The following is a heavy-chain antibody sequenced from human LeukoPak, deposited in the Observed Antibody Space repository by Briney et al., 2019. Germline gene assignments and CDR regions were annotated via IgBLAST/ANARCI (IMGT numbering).Heavy chain of an antibody. CDR2: IHYSGTT. CDR3: ARQGTSDGYYPFDY. J-gene: IGHJ4*02. D-gene: IGHD3-3*01. Sequence: NASETLSLTCTVSGGSISSYYWGWIRQPPGKGLEWIGSIHYSGTTYYNASLKSRVTTSVDTSKNLFSLRVSSVTAADTAVYYCARQGTSDGYYPFDYWGQGTLVTVSS. CDR1: GGSISSYY. V-gene: IGHV4-39*01.